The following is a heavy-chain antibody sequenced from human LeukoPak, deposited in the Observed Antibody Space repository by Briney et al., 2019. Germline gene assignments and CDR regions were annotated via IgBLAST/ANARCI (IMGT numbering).Heavy chain of an antibody. Sequence: ASVKVSCKASGGTFSSYAIGWVRQAPGQGLEWMGGIIPIFGTANYAQKFQGRVTITTDESTSTAYMELSSLRSEDTAVYYCARGSYGGNAQGYFDYWGQGTLVTVSS. D-gene: IGHD4-23*01. CDR1: GGTFSSYA. V-gene: IGHV1-69*05. J-gene: IGHJ4*02. CDR3: ARGSYGGNAQGYFDY. CDR2: IIPIFGTA.